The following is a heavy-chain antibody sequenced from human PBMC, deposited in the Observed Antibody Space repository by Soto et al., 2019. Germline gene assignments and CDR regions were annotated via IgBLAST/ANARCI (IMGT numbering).Heavy chain of an antibody. D-gene: IGHD3-3*01. Sequence: ASVKVSCKASGNTFSGYYMHWVRQAPGQGLEWMGWINAYGGDTAYAQNFQGRVTVTRDTTTSTAYMELSRLTSDDTAVYYCARGVLAFDIWGQGTMVTVSS. V-gene: IGHV1-2*02. J-gene: IGHJ3*02. CDR2: INAYGGDT. CDR3: ARGVLAFDI. CDR1: GNTFSGYY.